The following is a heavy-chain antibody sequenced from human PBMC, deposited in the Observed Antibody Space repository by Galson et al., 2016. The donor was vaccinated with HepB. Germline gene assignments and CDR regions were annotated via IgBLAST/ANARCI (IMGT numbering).Heavy chain of an antibody. J-gene: IGHJ6*02. CDR1: GFSLTTRGVG. CDR2: IYWDDDK. D-gene: IGHD1-1*01. Sequence: PALVKPTQTLTLTCTFSGFSLTTRGVGVGWIRQPPGKALEWLALIYWDDDKRYSPSLKTRLTITKDTSKSQVVLTMTNMDVVDTATYYCAHSAVDPRTGTPYFYHGFDVWGQGTTVIVSS. V-gene: IGHV2-5*02. CDR3: AHSAVDPRTGTPYFYHGFDV.